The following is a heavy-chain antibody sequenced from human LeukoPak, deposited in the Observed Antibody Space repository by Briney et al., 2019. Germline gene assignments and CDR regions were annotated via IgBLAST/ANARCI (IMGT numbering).Heavy chain of an antibody. Sequence: GESLKISCKGSGYSFTSYWIGWVRQMPGKGLEWMGIIYPGDSDTRYSPSFQGQVTISADKSISTAYLQWSSLKASDTAMYYCARRIVDTAMVTVDWFDPWGQGTLVTVSS. J-gene: IGHJ5*02. CDR3: ARRIVDTAMVTVDWFDP. V-gene: IGHV5-51*01. CDR1: GYSFTSYW. D-gene: IGHD5-18*01. CDR2: IYPGDSDT.